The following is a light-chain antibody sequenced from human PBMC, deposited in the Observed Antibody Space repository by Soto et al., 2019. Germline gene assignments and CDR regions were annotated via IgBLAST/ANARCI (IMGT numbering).Light chain of an antibody. J-gene: IGLJ2*01. CDR3: ASYTSSSTAVI. Sequence: HYALTQPASVSGSPGQSITISCTGTSSDVGGYKYVACYKQHPDKAPKLIIFEVSNRPSGISSRFSGSKSGNTASLTISGLQAVDDADYYCASYTSSSTAVIFGRGTKVTVL. CDR1: SSDVGGYKY. V-gene: IGLV2-14*01. CDR2: EVS.